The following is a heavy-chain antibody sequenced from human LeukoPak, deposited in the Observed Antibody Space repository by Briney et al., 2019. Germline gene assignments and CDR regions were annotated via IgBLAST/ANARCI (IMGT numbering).Heavy chain of an antibody. J-gene: IGHJ4*02. CDR2: IWYDGSSK. D-gene: IGHD5-24*01. CDR1: GFTFSSYA. Sequence: PTGGSLRLSCAASGFTFSSYAMHWVRQAPGKGLEWVAVIWYDGSSKYYADSVKGRFTISRDNSNNILYLQMNSLRAEDTAVFYCARGRDGTDYFDHWGQGTLVTVSS. CDR3: ARGRDGTDYFDH. V-gene: IGHV3-33*01.